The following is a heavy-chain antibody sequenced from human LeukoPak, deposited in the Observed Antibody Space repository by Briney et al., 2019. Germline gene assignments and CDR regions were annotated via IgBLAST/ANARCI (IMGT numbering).Heavy chain of an antibody. CDR1: GFSLSTSGVG. V-gene: IGHV2-5*01. CDR2: IYWNDDK. J-gene: IGHJ5*02. D-gene: IGHD3-22*01. CDR3: AHLDYYDSSGYYSNLHNWFDP. Sequence: VSGPTLVKPTQTLTLTCTFSGFSLSTSGVGVGWIRQPPGKALEWLPLIYWNDDKRYSPSLKSRLTITKDTSKNQVVLTMTNMDPVDTATYYCAHLDYYDSSGYYSNLHNWFDPWGQGTLVTVSS.